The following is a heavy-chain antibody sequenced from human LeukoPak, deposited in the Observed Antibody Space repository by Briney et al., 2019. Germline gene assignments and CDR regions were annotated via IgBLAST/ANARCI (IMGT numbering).Heavy chain of an antibody. CDR1: GGSISSHY. J-gene: IGHJ4*02. CDR3: ARSGMATSNFDY. CDR2: IYYSGST. D-gene: IGHD5-24*01. Sequence: SETLSLTCTVSGGSISSHYWSWIRQPPGKGLEWIGYIYYSGSTYYNPSLKSRVTISVDTSKNQFSLKLSSVTAADTAVYYCARSGMATSNFDYWGQGTLVTVSS. V-gene: IGHV4-59*11.